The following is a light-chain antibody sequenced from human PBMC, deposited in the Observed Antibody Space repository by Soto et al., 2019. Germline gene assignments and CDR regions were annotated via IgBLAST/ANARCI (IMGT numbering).Light chain of an antibody. J-gene: IGKJ1*01. V-gene: IGKV4-1*01. CDR2: WAS. CDR3: QQYFTSPWT. Sequence: DIVMTQSPDSLAVSLGERATFNCKSSQSILDRSKNKYYLAWYQQKSGQPPKLLIYWASLRESGVPDRFTGSGSGTDFTVTISSLQAEEVAVYYCQQYFTSPWTFGQGTMVDI. CDR1: QSILDRSKNKYY.